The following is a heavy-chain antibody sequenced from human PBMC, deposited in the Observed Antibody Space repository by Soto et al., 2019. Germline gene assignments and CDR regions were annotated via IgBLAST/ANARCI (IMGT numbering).Heavy chain of an antibody. CDR2: ISGGGGSS. CDR1: GFTFSSAA. J-gene: IGHJ6*02. CDR3: AKSFLCSSASCRDYYYYGLDV. V-gene: IGHV3-23*01. D-gene: IGHD2-2*01. Sequence: EVQLLESGGGLVQPGGSLRLSCAASGFTFSSAAMSWVRQTPGKGLEWVSAISGGGGSSYYAHSVKGRFTISRDNSKNTLYLHMNSLRAEDTAVYYCAKSFLCSSASCRDYYYYGLDVWGQGTTVPVSS.